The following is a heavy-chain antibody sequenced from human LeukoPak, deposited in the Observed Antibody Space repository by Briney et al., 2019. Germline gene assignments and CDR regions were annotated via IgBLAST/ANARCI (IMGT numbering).Heavy chain of an antibody. D-gene: IGHD3-10*01. J-gene: IGHJ3*02. CDR1: GFTFSSYG. Sequence: PAGYLSLYCAAPGFTFSSYGMHRVRPGPGQELEGVAVISYDGSNKDYADSVKGRFTISRDNSKNTLYLQNSLRAEDTAVYYCAKDWLGFSGAFDIWGQGTMVTVSS. CDR3: AKDWLGFSGAFDI. CDR2: ISYDGSNK. V-gene: IGHV3-30*18.